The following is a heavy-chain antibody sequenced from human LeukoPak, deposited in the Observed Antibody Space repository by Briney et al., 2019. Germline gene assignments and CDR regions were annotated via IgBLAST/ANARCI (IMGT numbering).Heavy chain of an antibody. CDR2: ISSSSSYI. Sequence: GGSLRLSCAASGFTFSSYSMSWVLQAPGKGLEWVSSISSSSSYIYYSDSVKGRFTTSRDNAKNSLYLQMNSLRAEDTAVYYCARAYCSGGSCYPLFDYWGQGTLVTVSS. D-gene: IGHD2-15*01. CDR3: ARAYCSGGSCYPLFDY. J-gene: IGHJ4*02. V-gene: IGHV3-21*01. CDR1: GFTFSSYS.